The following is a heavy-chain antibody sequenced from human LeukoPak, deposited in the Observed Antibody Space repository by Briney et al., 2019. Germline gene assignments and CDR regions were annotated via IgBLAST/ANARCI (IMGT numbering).Heavy chain of an antibody. CDR1: GYTFTSYG. D-gene: IGHD6-6*01. V-gene: IGHV1-18*01. J-gene: IGHJ5*02. CDR3: ARDRTYSSSSGWFDP. Sequence: ASVKVSCKASGYTFTSYGISWVRQAPGQGLEWMGWISAYNGNTNYAQKLQGRVTMTTDTSTSTVYMEVRSLRSDDTAVYYCARDRTYSSSSGWFDPWGQGTLVTVSS. CDR2: ISAYNGNT.